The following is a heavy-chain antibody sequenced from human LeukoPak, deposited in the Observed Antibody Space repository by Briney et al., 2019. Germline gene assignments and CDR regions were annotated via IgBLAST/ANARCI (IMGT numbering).Heavy chain of an antibody. D-gene: IGHD6-13*01. CDR2: IYYSGST. Sequence: SETLSLTCTVSGGSISSSSYYWGWIRQPPGKGLEWIGSIYYSGSTYYNPSLKSRVTISVDTSINQFSLKLTSVTAADTAVYYCARIIAAGGSMDVWGKGTTVTISS. CDR1: GGSISSSSYY. V-gene: IGHV4-39*07. J-gene: IGHJ6*03. CDR3: ARIIAAGGSMDV.